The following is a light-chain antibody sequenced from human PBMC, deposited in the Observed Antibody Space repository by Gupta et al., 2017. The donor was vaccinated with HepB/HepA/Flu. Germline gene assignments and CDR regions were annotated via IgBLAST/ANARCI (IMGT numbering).Light chain of an antibody. Sequence: PGERATLSCRASQSFSSTFLAWYQQKPGQAPRLLIYRTSSRATGIPDRFSGSRSGTDFTLTISRLEPEDFAVYYCQQYGSSPLTFGGGTKVEIK. CDR1: QSFSSTF. CDR2: RTS. J-gene: IGKJ4*01. CDR3: QQYGSSPLT. V-gene: IGKV3-20*01.